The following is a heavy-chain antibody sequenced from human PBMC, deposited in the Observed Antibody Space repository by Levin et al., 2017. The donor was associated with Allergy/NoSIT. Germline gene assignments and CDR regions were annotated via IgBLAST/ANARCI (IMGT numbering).Heavy chain of an antibody. J-gene: IGHJ4*02. CDR2: IDWENEK. CDR3: ARTSRYGGNWYYFDY. Sequence: SGPTLVKPTQTLTLTCTFSGFSLSTSGMRVSWIRQPPGKALEWLAHIDWENEKFYSISLKTRGTLSKDTSKNQVALTMTNMDPVDTATYYCARTSRYGGNWYYFDYWGQGTLVTVSS. D-gene: IGHD4-23*01. V-gene: IGHV2-70*04. CDR1: GFSLSTSGMR.